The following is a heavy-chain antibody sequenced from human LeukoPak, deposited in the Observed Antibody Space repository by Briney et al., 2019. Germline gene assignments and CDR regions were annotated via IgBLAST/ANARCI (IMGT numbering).Heavy chain of an antibody. D-gene: IGHD3-3*01. J-gene: IGHJ4*02. Sequence: ASVKVSCKASGYTFTSYSISWVRHAPGQGLELMGWISAYNGNTNYAQKLQGRVTMTTDTSTSTAYMELRSLRSDDTAVYYCARDPWAQYYDFWSGYSYSFDYLGQGTLVTVSS. CDR2: ISAYNGNT. CDR1: GYTFTSYS. CDR3: ARDPWAQYYDFWSGYSYSFDY. V-gene: IGHV1-18*01.